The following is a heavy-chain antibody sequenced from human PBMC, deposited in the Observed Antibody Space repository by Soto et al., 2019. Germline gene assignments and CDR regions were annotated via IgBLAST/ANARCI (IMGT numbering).Heavy chain of an antibody. Sequence: LSLTCTVSGGSVSSGSYCCSWIRQRPGKGLEWIGYMYYSGSTNYNPSLKSRVTISLDTSKNQFSLKLSSVTAADTAVYFCARTRDFWSGNDAFDIWGQGTMVTVSS. V-gene: IGHV4-61*01. CDR1: GGSVSSGSYC. J-gene: IGHJ3*02. D-gene: IGHD3-3*01. CDR2: MYYSGST. CDR3: ARTRDFWSGNDAFDI.